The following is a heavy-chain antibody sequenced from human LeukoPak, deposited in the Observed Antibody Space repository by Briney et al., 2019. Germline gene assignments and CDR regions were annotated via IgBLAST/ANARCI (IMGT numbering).Heavy chain of an antibody. CDR3: VVDLSGSADY. D-gene: IGHD3-10*01. Sequence: GGSLRLSCAASGFTFSNYAMSWVRQAPGEGLVWVSRTNEHGTIINYADSVKGRFTISRDNAKNTLYLQMNSLRTEDSALYYCVVDLSGSADYWGQGTLVTVSS. J-gene: IGHJ4*02. V-gene: IGHV3-74*01. CDR2: TNEHGTII. CDR1: GFTFSNYA.